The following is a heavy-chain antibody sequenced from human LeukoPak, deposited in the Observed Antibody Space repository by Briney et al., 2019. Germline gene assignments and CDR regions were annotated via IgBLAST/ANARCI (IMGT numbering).Heavy chain of an antibody. CDR2: INPNSGGT. Sequence: ASVKLSCKASGYTFTGYYMHWVRQAPGQGLEWMGWINPNSGGTNYAQKFQGRVTMTRDTSISTAYMELSRLRSDDTAVYYCATAQVGAAARFDYWGQGTLVTVSS. J-gene: IGHJ4*02. V-gene: IGHV1-2*02. CDR3: ATAQVGAAARFDY. CDR1: GYTFTGYY. D-gene: IGHD6-13*01.